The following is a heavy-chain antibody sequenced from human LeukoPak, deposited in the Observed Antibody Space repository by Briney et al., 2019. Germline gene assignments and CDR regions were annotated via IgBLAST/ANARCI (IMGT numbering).Heavy chain of an antibody. Sequence: GASVKVSCKASGYTFTSYYMHWVRQAPGQGLEWMGIINPSGGSTSYAQKFQGRVTMTRDTSTSTVYMELSSLRSEDTAVYYCARGGNALRFLEWSPPDYYFDYWGQGTLVTVSS. J-gene: IGHJ4*02. CDR2: INPSGGST. CDR1: GYTFTSYY. V-gene: IGHV1-46*01. CDR3: ARGGNALRFLEWSPPDYYFDY. D-gene: IGHD3-3*01.